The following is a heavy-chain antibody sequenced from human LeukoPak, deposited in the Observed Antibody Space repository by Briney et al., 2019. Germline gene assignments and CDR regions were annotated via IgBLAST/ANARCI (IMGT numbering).Heavy chain of an antibody. D-gene: IGHD3-22*01. CDR2: IYHSGCT. CDR3: ARKTYDSSGLIPHPGVFDI. V-gene: IGHV4-59*12. J-gene: IGHJ3*02. Sequence: SETLSLTCTVSGGSFGNYYWSWIRQPPGKGLEWIGYIYHSGCTNYNPSLKSRVTISVDKSKNQFSLKLNSVTAADTAVYYCARKTYDSSGLIPHPGVFDIWGQGTMVTVSS. CDR1: GGSFGNYY.